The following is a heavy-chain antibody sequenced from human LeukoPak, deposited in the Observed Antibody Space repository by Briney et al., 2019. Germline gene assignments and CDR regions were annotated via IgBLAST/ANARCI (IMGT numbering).Heavy chain of an antibody. J-gene: IGHJ4*02. V-gene: IGHV3-30*04. CDR2: ISYDGSNK. CDR3: ARGGAYCSSTSCYEFDY. CDR1: GFTFSSYA. Sequence: PGRSLGLSCAASGFTFSSYAMHWVRQAPGKGLEWVAVISYDGSNKYYADSVKGRFTISRDNSKNTLYLQMNSLRAEDTAVYYCARGGAYCSSTSCYEFDYWGQGTLVTVSS. D-gene: IGHD2-2*01.